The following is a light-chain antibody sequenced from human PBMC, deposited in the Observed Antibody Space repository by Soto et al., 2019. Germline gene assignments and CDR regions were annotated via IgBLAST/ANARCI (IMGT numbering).Light chain of an antibody. V-gene: IGKV1-39*01. CDR1: QSISTH. J-gene: IGKJ4*01. Sequence: DIQMTQSPSPLSASVGDRVTITFRASQSISTHLNWYQQKPGKAPNLLIYAASILQSGVPSRFSGSGSGTEFTLSISRLQTDDFATDYCQQYGSFSPITFGGGTKVDI. CDR3: QQYGSFSPIT. CDR2: AAS.